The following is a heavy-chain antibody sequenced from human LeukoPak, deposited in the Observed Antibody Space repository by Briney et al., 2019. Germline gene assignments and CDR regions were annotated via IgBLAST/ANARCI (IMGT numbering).Heavy chain of an antibody. J-gene: IGHJ2*01. Sequence: SVKVSCKASGGTLSSYAISWVRQAPGQGLEWMGRIIPIFGTASYAQKFQGRVTITTDESTSTAYMELSSLRSEDTAVYYCARVFDYGDYVGWYFDLWGRGTLVTVSS. V-gene: IGHV1-69*05. D-gene: IGHD4-17*01. CDR2: IIPIFGTA. CDR1: GGTLSSYA. CDR3: ARVFDYGDYVGWYFDL.